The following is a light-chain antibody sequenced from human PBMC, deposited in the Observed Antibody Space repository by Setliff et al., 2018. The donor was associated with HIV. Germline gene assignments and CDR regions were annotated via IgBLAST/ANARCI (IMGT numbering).Light chain of an antibody. V-gene: IGLV2-23*02. CDR3: CSYAGSRTYV. Sequence: LTQPASVSGSPGQSLTISCTGTSSDVGSYNLVSWYQQHPDKAPQLMIFEVTERPSGVSNRFSGSKSGNTASLTISGLQAEDEADYYCCSYAGSRTYVFGTGTKVTVL. CDR2: EVT. J-gene: IGLJ1*01. CDR1: SSDVGSYNL.